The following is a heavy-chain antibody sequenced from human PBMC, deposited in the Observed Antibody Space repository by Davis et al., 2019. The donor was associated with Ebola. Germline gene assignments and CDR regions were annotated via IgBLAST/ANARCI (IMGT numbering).Heavy chain of an antibody. J-gene: IGHJ6*02. D-gene: IGHD4-17*01. Sequence: GGSLRLSCAASGFSFSNYAMSWVRQAPGKGLEWVGRIKSKTDGGTTDYAAPVKGRFTISRDDSKNTLYLQMNSLKTEDTAVYYCTTETTVTTNVWGQGTTVTVSS. CDR1: GFSFSNYA. CDR2: IKSKTDGGTT. V-gene: IGHV3-15*01. CDR3: TTETTVTTNV.